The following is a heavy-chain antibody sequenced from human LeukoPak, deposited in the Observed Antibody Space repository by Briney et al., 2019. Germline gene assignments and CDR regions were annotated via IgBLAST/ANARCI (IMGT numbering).Heavy chain of an antibody. D-gene: IGHD6-19*01. V-gene: IGHV4-39*07. J-gene: IGHJ5*02. CDR1: GGSISSSSYY. Sequence: SETLSLTCTVSGGSISSSSYYWGWIRQPPGKGLEWIGSIYYSGSTYYNPSLKSGVTISVDTSKNQFSLKLSSVTAADTAVYYCATQLYSSGWYGWFDPWGQGTLVTVSS. CDR2: IYYSGST. CDR3: ATQLYSSGWYGWFDP.